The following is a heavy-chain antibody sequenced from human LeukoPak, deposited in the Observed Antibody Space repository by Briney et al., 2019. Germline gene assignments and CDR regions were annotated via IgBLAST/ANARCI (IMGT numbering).Heavy chain of an antibody. D-gene: IGHD4-23*01. CDR2: IYSGGGT. J-gene: IGHJ2*01. Sequence: GGSLRLSCAASGFTVSNNYMSWVRQAPGKGLEWVSIIYSGGGTYYADSVKGRFIIARDNSNNTLYLQMNSLRAGDTAVYYCARGGRTVVTQDWCLDLWGRGTLVTVSS. V-gene: IGHV3-53*01. CDR1: GFTVSNNY. CDR3: ARGGRTVVTQDWCLDL.